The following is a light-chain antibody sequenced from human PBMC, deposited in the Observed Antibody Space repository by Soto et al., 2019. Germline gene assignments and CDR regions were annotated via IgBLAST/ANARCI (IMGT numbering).Light chain of an antibody. V-gene: IGKV3-20*01. CDR1: QSVSSSY. CDR2: GTS. J-gene: IGKJ2*01. Sequence: EIVLTQSPGTLSLSPGERATLSCRASQSVSSSYLAWYQQKPGQAPSLLIYGTSSRATGVPDRFSGSGSGPDFTLTISRLEPEDFAVYYCQQYGGSPPDTFGQGTKVEIK. CDR3: QQYGGSPPDT.